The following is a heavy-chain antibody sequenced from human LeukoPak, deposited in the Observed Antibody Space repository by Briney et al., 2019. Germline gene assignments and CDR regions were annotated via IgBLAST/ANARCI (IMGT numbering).Heavy chain of an antibody. J-gene: IGHJ3*02. CDR3: AKDWDYCGGDCYYDAFDI. CDR2: IFPSGGEI. CDR1: GFTFSTFA. D-gene: IGHD2-21*02. Sequence: GGSLRLSCAASGFTFSTFAMIWVRQPPGKGLKWVSSIFPSGGEIHYADSVKGRFTISRDNSKNTLYLQMNSLRAEDTAVYYCAKDWDYCGGDCYYDAFDIWGQGTMVTVSS. V-gene: IGHV3-23*01.